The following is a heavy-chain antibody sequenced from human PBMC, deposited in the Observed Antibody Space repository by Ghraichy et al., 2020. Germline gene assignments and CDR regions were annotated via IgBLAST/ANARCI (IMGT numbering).Heavy chain of an antibody. CDR2: ISYDGNNK. Sequence: GGSLRLSCAASGFTFSDSAMHWVRQTPGKGLEWVAVISYDGNNKYYGDSVKGRFTISRDNSKNTLYLQMNSLRVEDTAVYYCARVSRWCSSSSCYIPSASDTWGQGTMVTVSS. CDR1: GFTFSDSA. D-gene: IGHD2-2*01. V-gene: IGHV3-30-3*01. CDR3: ARVSRWCSSSSCYIPSASDT. J-gene: IGHJ3*02.